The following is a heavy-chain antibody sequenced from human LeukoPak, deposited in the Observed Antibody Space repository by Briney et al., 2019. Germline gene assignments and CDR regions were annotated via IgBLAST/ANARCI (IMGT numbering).Heavy chain of an antibody. CDR2: IIPILGIA. Sequence: ASVKVSCKASGGTFSSYAISWVRQAPGQGLEWMGRIIPILGIANYAQKFQGRVTITADKSTSTAYMELSSLRSEDTAVYYCAGGYCSGGSCYSFDYWGQGTLVTVSS. D-gene: IGHD2-15*01. CDR1: GGTFSSYA. CDR3: AGGYCSGGSCYSFDY. J-gene: IGHJ4*02. V-gene: IGHV1-69*04.